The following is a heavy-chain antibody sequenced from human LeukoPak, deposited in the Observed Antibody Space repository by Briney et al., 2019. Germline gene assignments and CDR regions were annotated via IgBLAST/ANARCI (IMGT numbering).Heavy chain of an antibody. CDR2: ITSGSDS. J-gene: IGHJ4*02. V-gene: IGHV3-23*01. CDR1: GFTFSTYA. Sequence: GGSLRLSCAGSGFTFSTYAMSWVRQAPGKGLEWVSTITSGSDSYYADSVKGRFTISRDNSKNTLYLQMNSLRAEDTAVYYCAPSGYYRYYFDYWGQGTLVTVSS. D-gene: IGHD3-22*01. CDR3: APSGYYRYYFDY.